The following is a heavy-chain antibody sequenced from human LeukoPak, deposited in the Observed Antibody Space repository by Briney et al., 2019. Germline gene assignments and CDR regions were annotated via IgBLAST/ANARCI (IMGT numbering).Heavy chain of an antibody. CDR3: ARGYCSSTSCRYYYYYYYMDV. CDR1: GYTFTGYY. D-gene: IGHD2-2*01. J-gene: IGHJ6*03. V-gene: IGHV1-2*02. CDR2: INPNSGGT. Sequence: ASVKVSCKASGYTFTGYYMHWVRQAPGQGLEWMGWINPNSGGTNYAQKFQGRVTVTRDTSISTAYMELSRLRSDDTAVYYCARGYCSSTSCRYYYYYYYMDVWGKGTTVTVSS.